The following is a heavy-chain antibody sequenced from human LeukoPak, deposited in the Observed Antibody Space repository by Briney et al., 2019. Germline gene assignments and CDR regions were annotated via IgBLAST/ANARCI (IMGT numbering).Heavy chain of an antibody. V-gene: IGHV3-7*02. CDR2: IKQDGSEK. CDR1: GLTFGNYW. Sequence: GGSLRLSCAASGLTFGNYWMSWVRQAPGKGLDWVANIKQDGSEKYYVDSVKGRFTISRDNAKNSLYLQMNSLRAEDTAVYYCATLTTVTHDAFDIWGQGTMVTVSS. CDR3: ATLTTVTHDAFDI. J-gene: IGHJ3*02. D-gene: IGHD4-17*01.